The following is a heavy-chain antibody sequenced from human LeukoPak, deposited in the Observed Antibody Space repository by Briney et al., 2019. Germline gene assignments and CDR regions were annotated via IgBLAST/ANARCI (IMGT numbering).Heavy chain of an antibody. J-gene: IGHJ4*02. CDR2: INPSGGST. CDR1: GYTFTSYY. Sequence: ASVKVSCKASGYTFTSYYMHWVRQAPGQGLEWMGIINPSGGSTSYAQKFQGRVTMTRDTSTSTAYMELSSLRSEDTAVYYYARFVYDSSGYYDSPFDYWGQGTLVTVSS. CDR3: ARFVYDSSGYYDSPFDY. V-gene: IGHV1-46*01. D-gene: IGHD3-22*01.